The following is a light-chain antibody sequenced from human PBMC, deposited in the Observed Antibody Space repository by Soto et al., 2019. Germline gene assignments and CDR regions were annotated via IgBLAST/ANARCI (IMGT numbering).Light chain of an antibody. CDR3: QQRTNGLT. CDR1: QSVSSSY. Sequence: EILFTQSPGTLSLSPGERATLSCRASQSVSSSYLAWYQQKPGQAPRLLIYDASKRATGIPARLSGSGFGTDFTLTISSLEPEDFAVYYCQQRTNGLTFGGGTKVDIK. V-gene: IGKV3D-20*02. CDR2: DAS. J-gene: IGKJ4*01.